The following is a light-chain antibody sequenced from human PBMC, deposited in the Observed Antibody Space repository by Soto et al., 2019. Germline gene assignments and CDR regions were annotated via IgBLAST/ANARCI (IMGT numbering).Light chain of an antibody. Sequence: QSALTQPPSASESPGQSVTISCTGASSGVGGYTFVSWYQQFPGRAPKLLLYEVSKRPSGVPDRFSGSNSGNTAYLTVSGLQPDDEADYYCQSYDNSLTEWVFGGGTKLTVL. CDR2: EVS. V-gene: IGLV2-8*01. CDR1: SSGVGGYTF. J-gene: IGLJ3*02. CDR3: QSYDNSLTEWV.